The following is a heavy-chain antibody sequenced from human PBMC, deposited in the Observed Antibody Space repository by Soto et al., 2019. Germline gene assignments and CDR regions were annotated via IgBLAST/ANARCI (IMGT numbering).Heavy chain of an antibody. CDR1: GFTFSTYY. Sequence: EVQLVESEGGLVQPGGSLRLSCAASGFTFSTYYMNWVRQAPGKGLVWVARITSDGSSTTYADSVKGRFTISRDNAKNTLYLHMNSLRAEDTAVYSCARERGGGFGDVWGQGTTVTVSS. J-gene: IGHJ6*02. V-gene: IGHV3-74*01. D-gene: IGHD3-10*01. CDR3: ARERGGGFGDV. CDR2: ITSDGSST.